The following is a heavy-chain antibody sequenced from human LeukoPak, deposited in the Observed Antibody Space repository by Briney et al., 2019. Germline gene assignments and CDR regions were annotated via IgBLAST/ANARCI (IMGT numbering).Heavy chain of an antibody. CDR1: GGSFSGYY. D-gene: IGHD2-2*01. CDR2: INRSGST. J-gene: IGHJ4*02. CDR3: ARGRRLKIRSTSPSDY. V-gene: IGHV4-34*01. Sequence: SETLSLTCAVYGGSFSGYYWSWIRQPPGKGLEWIGEINRSGSTNYNPSLKSRVTISVDTSKNQFSLKLSSVTAADTAVYYCARGRRLKIRSTSPSDYWGQGTLVTVSS.